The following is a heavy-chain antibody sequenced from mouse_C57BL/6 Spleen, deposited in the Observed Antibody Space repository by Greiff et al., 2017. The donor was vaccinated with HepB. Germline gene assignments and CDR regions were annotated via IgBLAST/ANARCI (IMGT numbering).Heavy chain of an antibody. CDR3: ARGAYYGSSFYAMDY. V-gene: IGHV1-53*01. J-gene: IGHJ4*01. CDR1: GYTFTSYW. CDR2: INPSNGGT. D-gene: IGHD1-1*01. Sequence: VQLQQSGTELVKPGASVKLSCKASGYTFTSYWMHWVKQRPGQGLEWIGNINPSNGGTNYNEKFKSKATLTVDKSSSTAYMQLSSLTSEDSAVYYCARGAYYGSSFYAMDYWGQGTSVTVSS.